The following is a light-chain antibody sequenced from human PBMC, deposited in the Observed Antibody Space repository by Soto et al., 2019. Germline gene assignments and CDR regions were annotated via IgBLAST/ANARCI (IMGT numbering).Light chain of an antibody. CDR2: KAS. Sequence: DIQMTQSPSPLSASVGDRVTITCRASQSVDTCLAWYQQKPGKAPHLLIYKASILETGVQSRFSGSGSVTEFPLTINSLQPDDFATYYCQHFYRYPWTYGQGTKVEIK. CDR3: QHFYRYPWT. J-gene: IGKJ1*01. V-gene: IGKV1-5*03. CDR1: QSVDTC.